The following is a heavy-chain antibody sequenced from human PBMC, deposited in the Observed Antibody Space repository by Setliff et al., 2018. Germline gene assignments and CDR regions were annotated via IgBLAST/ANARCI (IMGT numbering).Heavy chain of an antibody. Sequence: GASVKVSCKASGYTFTAYNINWVRQATGQGLELMGWMNPNNGKTGYIQKLQGRVTMTRNTSISTVYMELSSLRPEDTAVYYRAEGLRGNDAFDIWGQGTMVTVSS. CDR1: GYTFTAYN. V-gene: IGHV1-8*02. J-gene: IGHJ3*02. CDR2: MNPNNGKT. CDR3: AEGLRGNDAFDI. D-gene: IGHD5-12*01.